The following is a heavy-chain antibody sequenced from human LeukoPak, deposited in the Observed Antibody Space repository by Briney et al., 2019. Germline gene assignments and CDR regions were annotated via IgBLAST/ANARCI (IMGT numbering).Heavy chain of an antibody. D-gene: IGHD3-9*01. Sequence: SETLSLTCAVYGGSFSGYYWSWIRQPPGKGLEWIGEINHSGSTNYNPSHKSRVTISVDTSKNQFSLKLSSVTAADTAVYYCASRYFDWLMGGNWFDPWGQGTLVTVSS. CDR1: GGSFSGYY. V-gene: IGHV4-34*01. CDR2: INHSGST. J-gene: IGHJ5*02. CDR3: ASRYFDWLMGGNWFDP.